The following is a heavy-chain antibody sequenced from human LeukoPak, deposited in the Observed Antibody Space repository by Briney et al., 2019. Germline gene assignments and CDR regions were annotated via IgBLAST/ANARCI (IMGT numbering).Heavy chain of an antibody. CDR3: ARGRGSGWDY. Sequence: SETLSLTCAVYGGSFSGYYWSWIRQPPGKGLEWIGEINHSGSTNYNPSLKSRVTISVDTSKNQYSLKLSSVTAADTAVYYCARGRGSGWDYWGQGTLVTVSS. D-gene: IGHD6-19*01. CDR1: GGSFSGYY. V-gene: IGHV4-34*01. CDR2: INHSGST. J-gene: IGHJ4*02.